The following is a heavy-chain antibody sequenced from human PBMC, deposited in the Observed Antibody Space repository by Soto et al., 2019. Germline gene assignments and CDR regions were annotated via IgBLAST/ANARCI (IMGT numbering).Heavy chain of an antibody. CDR3: ARGVDTAMVLYY. D-gene: IGHD5-18*01. V-gene: IGHV4-31*03. CDR2: IYYSGST. J-gene: IGHJ4*02. CDR1: GGSISSGGYY. Sequence: QVQLQESGPGLVKPSQTLSLTCTVSGGSISSGGYYWSWIRQHPGKGLEWLGYIYYSGSTYYNPSLKSRVTISVDTSKNQFSLKLSSVTAADTDVYYCARGVDTAMVLYYLGQGTLVTVSS.